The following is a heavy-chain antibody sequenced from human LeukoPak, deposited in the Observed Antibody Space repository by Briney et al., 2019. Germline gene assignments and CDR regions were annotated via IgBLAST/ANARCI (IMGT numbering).Heavy chain of an antibody. Sequence: GGSLRLSCAASGYTLNTYAMNWVRPAPGKGLEWVAAISGDGDTTYHADSVKGRFTISRNTSKNTLYLQMNSLRAEDTAVYYCAKGGRYRAFDYWGQGILVTVSS. CDR1: GYTLNTYA. J-gene: IGHJ4*02. CDR2: ISGDGDTT. V-gene: IGHV3-23*01. CDR3: AKGGRYRAFDY. D-gene: IGHD2-2*02.